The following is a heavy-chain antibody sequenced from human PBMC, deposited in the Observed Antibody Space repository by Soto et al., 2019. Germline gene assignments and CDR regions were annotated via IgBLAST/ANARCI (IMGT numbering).Heavy chain of an antibody. D-gene: IGHD2-2*01. CDR3: ARHHCSSTSCYYYYMDV. J-gene: IGHJ6*03. Sequence: ESLKISCKGSGYSFTSYWIGWVRQMPGKGLEWMGIIYPGDSDTRYSPSFQGQVTISADKSISTAYLQWSSLKASDTAMYYCARHHCSSTSCYYYYMDVWGKGTTVTVSS. CDR1: GYSFTSYW. CDR2: IYPGDSDT. V-gene: IGHV5-51*01.